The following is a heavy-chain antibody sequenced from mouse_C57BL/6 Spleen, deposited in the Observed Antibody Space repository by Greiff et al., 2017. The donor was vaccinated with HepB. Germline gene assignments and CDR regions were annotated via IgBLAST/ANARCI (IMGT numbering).Heavy chain of an antibody. CDR2: IDPSDSET. CDR3: ARDIYDVTLTGAY. Sequence: QVQLQQSGAELVRPGSSVKLSCKASGYTFTSYWMHWVKQRPIQGLEWIGNIDPSDSETHYNQKFKDKATLTVDKSSSTAYMQLSSLTSEDSAVYYCARDIYDVTLTGAYWGQGTLVTVSA. J-gene: IGHJ3*01. V-gene: IGHV1-52*01. CDR1: GYTFTSYW. D-gene: IGHD2-3*01.